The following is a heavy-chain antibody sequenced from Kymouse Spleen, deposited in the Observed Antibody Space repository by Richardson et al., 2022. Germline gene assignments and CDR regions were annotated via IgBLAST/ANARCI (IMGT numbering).Heavy chain of an antibody. V-gene: IGHV3-13*01. CDR1: GFTFSSYD. Sequence: EVQLVESGGGLVQPGGSLRLSCAASGFTFSSYDMHWVRQATGKGLEWVSAIGTAGDTYYPGSVKGRFTISRENAKNSLYLQMNSLRAGDTAVYYCARASYSSPGYGMDVWGQGTTVTVSS. D-gene: IGHD6-13*01,IGHD6-25*01,IGHD6-6*01. J-gene: IGHJ6*02. CDR2: IGTAGDT. CDR3: ARASYSSPGYGMDV.